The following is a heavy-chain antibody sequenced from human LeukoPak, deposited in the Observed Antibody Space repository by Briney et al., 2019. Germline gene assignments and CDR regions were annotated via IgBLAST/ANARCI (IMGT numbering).Heavy chain of an antibody. CDR3: AREAFYTTGWFSLFGY. CDR1: GFTFSGYA. J-gene: IGHJ4*02. CDR2: ISGSGGRT. D-gene: IGHD6-19*01. V-gene: IGHV3-23*01. Sequence: GGSLRLSCVASGFTFSGYAMSWVRQAPGMGLEWVSVISGSGGRTFYAGFVKGRFTISRDDSNNTLYLHMNSLGAEDTAVYYCAREAFYTTGWFSLFGYWGQGTLVTVSS.